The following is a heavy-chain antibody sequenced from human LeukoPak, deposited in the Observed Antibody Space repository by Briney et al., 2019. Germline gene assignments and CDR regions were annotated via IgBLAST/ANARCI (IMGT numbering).Heavy chain of an antibody. CDR1: GFTFSSYE. V-gene: IGHV3-48*03. CDR2: ISSSGSTI. D-gene: IGHD1-26*01. Sequence: GGSLRLSCAASGFTFSSYEMNWVRQAPGKGLEWVSYISSSGSTIYYADSVKGRFTISRDNAKNSLYLQMNSLRAEDTAVYYCARGGGSYYYFDYWAQGTLVTVSS. J-gene: IGHJ4*02. CDR3: ARGGGSYYYFDY.